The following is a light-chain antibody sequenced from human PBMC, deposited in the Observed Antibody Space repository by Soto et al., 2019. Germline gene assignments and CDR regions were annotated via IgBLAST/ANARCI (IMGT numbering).Light chain of an antibody. CDR1: QSISNR. V-gene: IGKV1-39*01. J-gene: IGKJ5*01. Sequence: DIQMTQSPSTLSASVGDRVTITCRASQSISNRLAWYQQKPGKAPKLLIYAASSLQSGVPSRFSGSGSGTDFTLTISSLQPEDFATYYCQQSYSTLSITFGQGTRLEIK. CDR2: AAS. CDR3: QQSYSTLSIT.